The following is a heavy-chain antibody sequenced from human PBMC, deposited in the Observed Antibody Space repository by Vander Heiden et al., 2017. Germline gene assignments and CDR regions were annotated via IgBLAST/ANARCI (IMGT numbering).Heavy chain of an antibody. J-gene: IGHJ6*02. V-gene: IGHV3-48*01. D-gene: IGHD2-2*01. CDR3: ARDQSTMFYGMDV. Sequence: EVNLVESGGGLVQPGGSLSLPVAASGFTFSSYNMNWVRQATGKGLEWISYIRSSGSLIYYADSVKGRFTVSRDNARNSLFLQMNSLRTDDTAVYYCARDQSTMFYGMDVWGQGTTVTVSS. CDR2: IRSSGSLI. CDR1: GFTFSSYN.